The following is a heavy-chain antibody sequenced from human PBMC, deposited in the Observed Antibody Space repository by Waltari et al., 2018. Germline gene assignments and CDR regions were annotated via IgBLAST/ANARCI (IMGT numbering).Heavy chain of an antibody. CDR2: SYYSGIT. D-gene: IGHD6-6*01. V-gene: IGHV4-39*07. Sequence: QLQLQESGPGLVKPSETLSLTCTVAGGSISSSSYYWGWIRQPPGKGLEWIGSSYYSGITSSIPSPNSRVTLSVATSKNPFSLQLSSVTAADTAVYYCARVGSSSSPFAYWGQGTLVTVSS. CDR1: GGSISSSSYY. J-gene: IGHJ4*02. CDR3: ARVGSSSSPFAY.